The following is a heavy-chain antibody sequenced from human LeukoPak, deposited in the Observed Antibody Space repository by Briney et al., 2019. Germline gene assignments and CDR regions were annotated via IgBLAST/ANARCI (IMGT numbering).Heavy chain of an antibody. CDR3: AKDGGDFWSGSNNNRPIDY. Sequence: GGSLRLSCAASGFTFSSYAMSWVRQAPGKGLEWVSSLSGSGGSPNYANSVKGRFTISRDNSKNTLYLQMNSLRAEDTAVYYCAKDGGDFWSGSNNNRPIDYWGQGTLVTVSS. J-gene: IGHJ4*02. CDR2: LSGSGGSP. D-gene: IGHD3-3*01. CDR1: GFTFSSYA. V-gene: IGHV3-23*01.